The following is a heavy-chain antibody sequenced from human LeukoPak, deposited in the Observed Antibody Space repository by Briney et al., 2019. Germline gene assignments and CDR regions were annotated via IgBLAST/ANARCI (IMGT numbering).Heavy chain of an antibody. D-gene: IGHD2-15*01. CDR2: ISYDGSHK. Sequence: QPGTSLRLSCAASGFTFSTYAMHWVRQAPGKGLEWVAVISYDGSHKYYADSVKGRFTISRDNSKNMLELQMNSLTTEDTAVYYCTREVWYDALSFDYWGQGTLVSVSS. J-gene: IGHJ4*02. CDR3: TREVWYDALSFDY. V-gene: IGHV3-30-3*01. CDR1: GFTFSTYA.